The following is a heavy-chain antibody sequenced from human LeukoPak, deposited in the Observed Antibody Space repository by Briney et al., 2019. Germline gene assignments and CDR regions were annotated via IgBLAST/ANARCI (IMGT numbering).Heavy chain of an antibody. D-gene: IGHD2-15*01. CDR3: ARQGEDIPNWFDP. CDR1: GYSFTSYW. V-gene: IGHV5-51*01. J-gene: IGHJ5*02. CDR2: IYPGGSDT. Sequence: GESLKISCKGSGYSFTSYWIGWVRQMPGKGLEWMGIIYPGGSDTRYSPSFQGQVTISADKSISTAYLQWSSLKASDTAMYCCARQGEDIPNWFDPWGQGTLVTVSS.